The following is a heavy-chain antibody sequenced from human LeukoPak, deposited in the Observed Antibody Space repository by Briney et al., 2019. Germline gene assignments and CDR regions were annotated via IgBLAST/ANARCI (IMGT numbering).Heavy chain of an antibody. CDR2: IYYSGST. Sequence: SETLSLTCTGSGGSISSYYWSWLRQPPGKGLEGMGYIYYSGSTNYNPSLKSRVTISVDTSKNQFSLKLSSVTAADTAVYYCARRGPPRTMLRGVKSGWFDPWGQGTLVTVSS. D-gene: IGHD3-10*01. J-gene: IGHJ5*02. CDR1: GGSISSYY. V-gene: IGHV4-59*12. CDR3: ARRGPPRTMLRGVKSGWFDP.